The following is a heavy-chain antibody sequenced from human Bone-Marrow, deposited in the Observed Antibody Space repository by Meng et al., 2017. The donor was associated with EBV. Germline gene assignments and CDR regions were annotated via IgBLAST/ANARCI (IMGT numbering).Heavy chain of an antibody. D-gene: IGHD1-26*01. Sequence: EVQLVASGGGLVQPWGSLMLSCAASGFTFSNYWMHWVRQAPGKGLVWVSRINSDGSTTTYADSVKGRITISRDNAKNTLYLQMNSLRPEDTAVYYCAREAGGSYQEYFQHWGQGTMVTVSA. CDR2: INSDGSTT. V-gene: IGHV3-74*01. J-gene: IGHJ1*01. CDR3: AREAGGSYQEYFQH. CDR1: GFTFSNYW.